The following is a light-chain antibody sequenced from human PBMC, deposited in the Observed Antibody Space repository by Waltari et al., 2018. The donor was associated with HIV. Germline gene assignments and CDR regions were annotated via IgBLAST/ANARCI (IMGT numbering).Light chain of an antibody. J-gene: IGLJ2*01. CDR2: EDN. V-gene: IGLV3-1*01. Sequence: SYEVTQPPSVSVSPGQTANITCSGDKLGDNYAYWYQQRPGQSPVLVIYEDNKRPSGIPERFSGSNSGNAATLTISGTQAVDEADYYCQAWDDSIAIFGGGTKLTVL. CDR1: KLGDNY. CDR3: QAWDDSIAI.